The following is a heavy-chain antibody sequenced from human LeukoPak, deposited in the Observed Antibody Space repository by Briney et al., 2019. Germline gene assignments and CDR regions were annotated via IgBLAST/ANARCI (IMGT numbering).Heavy chain of an antibody. CDR1: GFTFSTYS. CDR3: ARDRDFAFEY. J-gene: IGHJ4*02. Sequence: GTLSLSCSASGFTFSTYSMNWLRQAPGKGLEWISYISTSGSSIYYAYSVKGRFTISRDNAKNSLYLQMSSLRDGDTAVYYCARDRDFAFEYWGQGTQVTVSA. CDR2: ISTSGSSI. D-gene: IGHD3-10*01. V-gene: IGHV3-48*02.